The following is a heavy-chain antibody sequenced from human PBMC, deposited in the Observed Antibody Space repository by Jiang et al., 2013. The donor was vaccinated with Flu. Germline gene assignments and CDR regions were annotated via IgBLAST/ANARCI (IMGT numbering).Heavy chain of an antibody. Sequence: ISCKGSGFSFTSYWIGWVRQMPGKGLEWMGDHLPLMTLIPDTARPSKAQVTISADKSVSTTYLLWTSLKASDTAMYYCARVPYNSGWYFDFWGQGTLVTVSS. D-gene: IGHD6-19*01. CDR3: ARVPYNSGWYFDF. CDR2: LPLMTLIP. V-gene: IGHV5-51*01. CDR1: GFSFTSYW. J-gene: IGHJ4*02.